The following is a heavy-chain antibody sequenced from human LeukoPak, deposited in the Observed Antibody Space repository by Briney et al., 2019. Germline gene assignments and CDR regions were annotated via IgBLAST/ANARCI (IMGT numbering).Heavy chain of an antibody. CDR1: GFTFSGYA. J-gene: IGHJ4*02. D-gene: IGHD2-15*01. CDR2: ISYDGSYK. Sequence: GGSLRFSCAASGFTFSGYAMHWVRQAPGKGLECVAVISYDGSYKYYADSVKGRFTISRDNSKNTLYLLMNSLRAEDTAVYYCARALVGYCSGGSCYSYYFDYWGQGTLVTVSS. CDR3: ARALVGYCSGGSCYSYYFDY. V-gene: IGHV3-30-3*01.